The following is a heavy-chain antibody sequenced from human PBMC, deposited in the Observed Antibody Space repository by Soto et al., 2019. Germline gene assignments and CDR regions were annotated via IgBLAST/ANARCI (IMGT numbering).Heavy chain of an antibody. D-gene: IGHD1-26*01. CDR3: ARDVGATGD. J-gene: IGHJ4*02. Sequence: QVQLVQSGAEVKKPGASVKVSCKASGYTFTSYAMHWVRQAPGQRLEWMGWINAGDGKTKYSQKFQGSVTITRDTSVSTAYLELSSGTSEDTAVYYCARDVGATGDWGQGTLVTVSS. V-gene: IGHV1-3*01. CDR1: GYTFTSYA. CDR2: INAGDGKT.